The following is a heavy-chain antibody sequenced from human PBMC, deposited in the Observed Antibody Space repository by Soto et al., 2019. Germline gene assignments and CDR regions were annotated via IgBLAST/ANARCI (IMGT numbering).Heavy chain of an antibody. D-gene: IGHD2-2*01. J-gene: IGHJ6*03. CDR3: ARDQYCSSTSCYAGGRYYYYYYMDV. CDR1: GFTFSSYW. V-gene: IGHV3-7*01. CDR2: IKQDGSEK. Sequence: PGGSLRLSCAASGFTFSSYWMSWVRQAPGKGLEWVANIKQDGSEKYYVDSVKGRFTISRDNAKNSLYLQMNSLRAEDTAVYYCARDQYCSSTSCYAGGRYYYYYYMDVWGKGTTVTVSS.